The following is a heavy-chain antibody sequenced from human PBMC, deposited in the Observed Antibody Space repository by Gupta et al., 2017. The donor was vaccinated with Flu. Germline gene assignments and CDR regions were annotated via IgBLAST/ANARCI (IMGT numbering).Heavy chain of an antibody. CDR2: INPNSGGT. V-gene: IGHV1-2*02. CDR3: AKTRAHCTDLSCPGMDV. D-gene: IGHD2-8*02. Sequence: AQQVQPRAEMKPHGASVTASCKASAHTFAPYYIRWLRQPPEQGREWMGWINPNSGGTVYADKFQGSVTLTRDTSIATAYMELNSLRSDDSAMYYCAKTRAHCTDLSCPGMDVWGQGTTVTVSS. CDR1: AHTFAPYY. J-gene: IGHJ6*02.